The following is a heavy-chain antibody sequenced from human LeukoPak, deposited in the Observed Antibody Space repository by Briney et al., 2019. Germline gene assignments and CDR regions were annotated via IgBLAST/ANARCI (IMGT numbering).Heavy chain of an antibody. Sequence: GGSLRLSCAASGFTVSSNYMSWVRQAPGKGLEWVSVIYSGGSTYYADSVKGRFTIPRDNSKNTLYLQMNSLRAEDTAVYYCASASGGYSYGDYYFDYWGQGTLVTVSS. V-gene: IGHV3-53*01. D-gene: IGHD5-18*01. CDR1: GFTVSSNY. J-gene: IGHJ4*02. CDR3: ASASGGYSYGDYYFDY. CDR2: IYSGGST.